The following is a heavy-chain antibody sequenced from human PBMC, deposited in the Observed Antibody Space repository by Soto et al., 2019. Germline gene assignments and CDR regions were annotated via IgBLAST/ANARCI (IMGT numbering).Heavy chain of an antibody. Sequence: QVQLVQSAAEVKKPGASVKVSCKASGYTFIRYGITWVRQAPGQGLEWMGWISPYNDYSIYAQKLQGKVTMTTDTSTRTTYMELRRLKSDATAVYYCAGGGYYHNTWGTLRHYGLDVWGQGTSVTVSS. CDR2: ISPYNDYS. CDR3: AGGGYYHNTWGTLRHYGLDV. D-gene: IGHD3-16*01. J-gene: IGHJ6*02. V-gene: IGHV1-18*01. CDR1: GYTFIRYG.